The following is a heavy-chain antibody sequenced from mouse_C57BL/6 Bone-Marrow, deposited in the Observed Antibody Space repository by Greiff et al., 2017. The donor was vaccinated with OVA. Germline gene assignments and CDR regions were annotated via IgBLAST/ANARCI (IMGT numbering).Heavy chain of an antibody. CDR2: IDPSDGDT. D-gene: IGHD2-14*01. CDR3: ARRYGHYVDY. Sequence: QVQLQQPGAELVRPGTSVKLSCKASGYTFTSYWMHWVKQRPGQGLEWIGVIDPSDGDTNYNQKFKGKATLTVDTSSSTAYMQLSSLTSEDSAVYYCARRYGHYVDYWGQGTTLTVSA. CDR1: GYTFTSYW. J-gene: IGHJ2*01. V-gene: IGHV1-59*01.